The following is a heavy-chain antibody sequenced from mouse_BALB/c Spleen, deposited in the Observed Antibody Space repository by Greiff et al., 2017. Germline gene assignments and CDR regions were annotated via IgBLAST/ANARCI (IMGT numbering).Heavy chain of an antibody. Sequence: VQLQQSGAELVRPGALVKLSCKASGFNIKDTYMHWVKQRPEQGLEWIGRIDPANGNTKYDPKFQGKATITADTSSNTAYLQLSSLTSEDTAVYYCALYGYDDYYAMDYWGQGTSVTVSS. V-gene: IGHV14-3*02. D-gene: IGHD2-2*01. CDR1: GFNIKDTY. CDR2: IDPANGNT. CDR3: ALYGYDDYYAMDY. J-gene: IGHJ4*01.